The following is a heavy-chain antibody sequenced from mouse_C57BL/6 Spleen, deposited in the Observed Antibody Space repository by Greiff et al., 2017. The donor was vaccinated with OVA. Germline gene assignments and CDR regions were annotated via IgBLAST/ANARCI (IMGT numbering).Heavy chain of an antibody. J-gene: IGHJ2*01. CDR1: GFTFSSYA. D-gene: IGHD1-1*01. CDR3: TRDGDYYGSRYFDY. V-gene: IGHV5-9-1*02. CDR2: ISSGSGYI. Sequence: EVQLVESGEGLVKPGGSLKLSCAASGFTFSSYAMSWVRQTPEKRLEWVAYISSGSGYINYADTVKGRFTISRDNARNTRYLQMSRLKSEDTAMYYCTRDGDYYGSRYFDYWGQGTTLTVSS.